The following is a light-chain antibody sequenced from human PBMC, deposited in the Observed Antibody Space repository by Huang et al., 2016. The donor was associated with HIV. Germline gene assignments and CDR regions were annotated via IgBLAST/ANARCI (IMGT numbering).Light chain of an antibody. Sequence: EIVLTQSPATLSLSPGERATLSCRASQSVSTYLAWYQQKPGQPPRILIYDASNRATGIPARCSGRGSETDFTLTISSLEPEDFAVYYCHQRANWPLGTFGQGTKVEIK. CDR1: QSVSTY. V-gene: IGKV3-11*01. CDR3: HQRANWPLGT. J-gene: IGKJ1*01. CDR2: DAS.